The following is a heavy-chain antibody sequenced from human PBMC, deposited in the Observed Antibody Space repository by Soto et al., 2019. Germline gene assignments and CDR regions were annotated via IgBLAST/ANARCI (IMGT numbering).Heavy chain of an antibody. Sequence: QVQLVESGGGVVQPGRSLRLSCAASGFTFSSYGMHWVRQAPGKGLEWVAVISYDGSNKYYADSVKGRFTISRDNSKNPLYLQMNSLRAEDTAVYYCAKDVSNYYDSSGYYYDWYFDYWGQGTLVTVSS. V-gene: IGHV3-30*18. D-gene: IGHD3-22*01. CDR2: ISYDGSNK. J-gene: IGHJ4*02. CDR3: AKDVSNYYDSSGYYYDWYFDY. CDR1: GFTFSSYG.